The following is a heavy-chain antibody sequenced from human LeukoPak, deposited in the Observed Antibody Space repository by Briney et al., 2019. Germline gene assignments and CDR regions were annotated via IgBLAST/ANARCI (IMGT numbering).Heavy chain of an antibody. CDR1: GYTFTSYG. J-gene: IGHJ4*02. CDR2: ISAYNGNT. Sequence: ASVKVSCKASGYTFTSYGISWVRQAPGQGLEWMGWISAYNGNTNYAQKLQGRVTMNTDTSTSTAYMELTSLRSDDTAVYYCARIQYSGYDSGYWGQGTLVTVSS. CDR3: ARIQYSGYDSGY. D-gene: IGHD5-12*01. V-gene: IGHV1-18*01.